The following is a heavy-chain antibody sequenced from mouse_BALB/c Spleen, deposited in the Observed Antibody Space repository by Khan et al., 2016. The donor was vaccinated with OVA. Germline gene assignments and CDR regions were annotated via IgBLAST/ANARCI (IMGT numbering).Heavy chain of an antibody. CDR3: ARLAYYYDSGGFAY. CDR2: VSTGGGYT. V-gene: IGHV5-6*01. J-gene: IGHJ3*01. D-gene: IGHD1-1*01. CDR1: GFTLSTYG. Sequence: EVELVESGGDLVKPGGSLKLSCAASGFTLSTYGMSWVRQTPDKRLEWVATVSTGGGYTYYPDSVKGRFPFSRDNAKNTLYLQMSSLKSEDTAMFYCARLAYYYDSGGFAYWGQGTLVTVSA.